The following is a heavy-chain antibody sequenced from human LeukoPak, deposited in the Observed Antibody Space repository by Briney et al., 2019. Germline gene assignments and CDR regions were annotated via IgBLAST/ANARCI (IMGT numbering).Heavy chain of an antibody. CDR2: INHSGST. J-gene: IGHJ5*02. CDR3: AKEGLDYNWFDP. V-gene: IGHV4-34*01. Sequence: SETLSLTCAVYGGSFSGYYWSWIRQPPGKGLEWIGEINHSGSTNYNPSLKSRVTISVDTSKNQFSLKLSSVTAADTAVYYCAKEGLDYNWFDPWGQGTLVTVSS. CDR1: GGSFSGYY. D-gene: IGHD3/OR15-3a*01.